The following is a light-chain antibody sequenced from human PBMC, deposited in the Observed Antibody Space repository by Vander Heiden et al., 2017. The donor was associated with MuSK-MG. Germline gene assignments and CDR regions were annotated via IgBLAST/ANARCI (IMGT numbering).Light chain of an antibody. V-gene: IGKV1-39*01. J-gene: IGKJ4*01. CDR1: QSISSY. Sequence: DIQITQSTLSLPTSVRDRVTITCRESQSISSYLHWNEQKPGNAPKLLIYAASSWPSVVPSMFNGSGNGKELTLTSGSRQLEHFAPYYCQQSYGNRPNAFGGGTKVDIK. CDR2: AAS. CDR3: QQSYGNRPNA.